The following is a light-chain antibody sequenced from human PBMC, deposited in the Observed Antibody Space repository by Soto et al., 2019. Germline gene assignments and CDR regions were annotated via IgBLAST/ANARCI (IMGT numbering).Light chain of an antibody. CDR3: QQFRSFPIT. V-gene: IGKV1-9*01. Sequence: DIQLTQSPSFLSASVGDRVTITCRASQGISSYLAWYQQKPGKAPKLLIYAASTLQSGVPSRFSGSGSGTEFTLTISSLQPEDFATYYCQQFRSFPITFGQGTRLEI. CDR2: AAS. CDR1: QGISSY. J-gene: IGKJ5*01.